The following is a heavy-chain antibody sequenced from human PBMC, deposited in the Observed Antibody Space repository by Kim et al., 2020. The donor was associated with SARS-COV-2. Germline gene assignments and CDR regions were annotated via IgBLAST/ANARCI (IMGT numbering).Heavy chain of an antibody. J-gene: IGHJ4*02. V-gene: IGHV3-15*01. CDR3: TTGYGTIDF. Sequence: GGTTDYAAPVEGRFTISRDDSKNTLYLQMNSLKTEDTAVYHCTTGYGTIDFWGQGTLVTVSS. CDR2: GGTT. D-gene: IGHD2-15*01.